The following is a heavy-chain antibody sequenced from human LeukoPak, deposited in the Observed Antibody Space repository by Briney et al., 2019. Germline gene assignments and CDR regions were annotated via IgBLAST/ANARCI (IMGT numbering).Heavy chain of an antibody. CDR2: IYWIDDK. CDR1: GFSLSTSGGG. D-gene: IGHD3-22*01. V-gene: IGHV2-5*01. J-gene: IGHJ5*02. Sequence: ESGPTLVNPRQTLTLTCTFSGFSLSTSGGGVGWIRQPQGKSLEWLVLIYWIDDKSYRPYLKSQLIITKDTTKTQEVLTMTNMDPLDTATYYCARRLSNENMGYYPWGQGTLVTVSS. CDR3: ARRLSNENMGYYP.